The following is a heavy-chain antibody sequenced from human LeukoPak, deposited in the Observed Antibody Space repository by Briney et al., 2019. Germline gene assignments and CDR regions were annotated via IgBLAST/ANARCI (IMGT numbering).Heavy chain of an antibody. CDR2: IGTAGDT. CDR1: GFTFSSYD. J-gene: IGHJ6*02. V-gene: IGHV3-13*01. Sequence: PGGSLRLSCAASGFTFSSYDMHWVRQATGKGLEWVSAIGTAGDTYYPGSVKGRFTISRENAKNSLYLQMNSLRAGDTAVYYCARGIYSSSWYLNYYYGMDVWGQGTTVTVSS. CDR3: ARGIYSSSWYLNYYYGMDV. D-gene: IGHD6-13*01.